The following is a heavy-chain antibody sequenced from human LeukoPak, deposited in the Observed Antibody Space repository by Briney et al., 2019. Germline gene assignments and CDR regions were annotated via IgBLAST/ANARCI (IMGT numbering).Heavy chain of an antibody. CDR2: IYYSGST. D-gene: IGHD6-19*01. CDR1: GGSISSYY. V-gene: IGHV4-59*12. CDR3: ARGSSTAYSSGWYSAGNPYYYYGMDV. Sequence: PSETLSLTCTVSGGSISSYYWSWIRQPPGKGLEWIGYIYYSGSTNYNPSLKSRVTISVDTFKNQFSLKLSSVTAADTAVYYCARGSSTAYSSGWYSAGNPYYYYGMDVWGQGTTVTVSS. J-gene: IGHJ6*02.